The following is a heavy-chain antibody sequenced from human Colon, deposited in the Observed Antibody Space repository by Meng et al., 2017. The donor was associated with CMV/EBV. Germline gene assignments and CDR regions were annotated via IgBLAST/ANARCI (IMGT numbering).Heavy chain of an antibody. CDR1: GYTFTGYY. Sequence: QGRLVQSGAGVKKPGASVKVSCKASGYTFTGYYMHWVRQAPGQGLEWMGWINPNSGGTNYAQKFQGRVTMTRDTSISTAYMELSRLRSDDTAVYYCATVSSGYYLYFQHWGQGTLVTVSS. J-gene: IGHJ1*01. CDR3: ATVSSGYYLYFQH. D-gene: IGHD3-22*01. CDR2: INPNSGGT. V-gene: IGHV1-2*02.